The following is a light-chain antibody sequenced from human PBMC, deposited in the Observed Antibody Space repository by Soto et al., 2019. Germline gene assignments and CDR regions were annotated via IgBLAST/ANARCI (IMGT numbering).Light chain of an antibody. J-gene: IGLJ1*01. V-gene: IGLV2-23*03. CDR3: CSYAGSSTFYV. CDR2: EGS. CDR1: SSDVGGYKY. Sequence: QSVLTQPASVSGSPGQSITVSCTGTSSDVGGYKYVSWYQHHPGRAPKLMIYEGSKRPSGVSNRFSGSKSGNTASLTISGLQAEDEADYYCCSYAGSSTFYVFGTGTKLTVL.